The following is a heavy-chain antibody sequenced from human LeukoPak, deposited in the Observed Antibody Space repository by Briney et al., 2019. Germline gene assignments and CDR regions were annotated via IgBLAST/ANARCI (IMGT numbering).Heavy chain of an antibody. CDR2: ISGYNGNT. J-gene: IGHJ6*03. D-gene: IGHD1-14*01. V-gene: IGHV1-18*01. CDR1: GYTFTNFG. CDR3: AREPKGAGYKTGSYYYYMDV. Sequence: ASVKVSCKASGYTFTNFGISWVRQAPGQGLEWMGWISGYNGNTNYAQKLQGRVTMTTDTSTSTAYMDLSSLRSEDTAVYYCAREPKGAGYKTGSYYYYMDVWGKGTTVTVSS.